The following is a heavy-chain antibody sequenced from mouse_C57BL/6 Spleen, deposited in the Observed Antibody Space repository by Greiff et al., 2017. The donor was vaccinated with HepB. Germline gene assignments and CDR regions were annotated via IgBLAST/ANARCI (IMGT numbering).Heavy chain of an antibody. Sequence: VQLQQSGPELVKPGASVKIPCKASGYTFTDYNMDWVKQSHGKSLEWIGDINPNNGGTIYNQKFKGKATLTVDKSSSTAYMELRSLTSEDTAVYYCARSRYGYAYAMDYWGQGTSVTVSS. CDR3: ARSRYGYAYAMDY. CDR2: INPNNGGT. CDR1: GYTFTDYN. J-gene: IGHJ4*01. V-gene: IGHV1-18*01. D-gene: IGHD2-2*01.